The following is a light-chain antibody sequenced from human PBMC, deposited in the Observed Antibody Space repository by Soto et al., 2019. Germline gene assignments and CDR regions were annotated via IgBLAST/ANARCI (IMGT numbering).Light chain of an antibody. Sequence: QSVLTQPPSVSGAPGQRVTISCTGSSSNIGAGYDVHWYQQLPGTAPKLLMYANSNRPSGVPDRFSGSKSGTSASLAITGLQAEDEADYYCQSYDSSLSGSYVFGTGTKLTVL. CDR3: QSYDSSLSGSYV. CDR2: ANS. CDR1: SSNIGAGYD. V-gene: IGLV1-40*01. J-gene: IGLJ1*01.